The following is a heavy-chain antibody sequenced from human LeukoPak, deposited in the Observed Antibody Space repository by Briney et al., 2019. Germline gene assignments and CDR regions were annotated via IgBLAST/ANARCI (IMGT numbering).Heavy chain of an antibody. V-gene: IGHV1-2*06. Sequence: ASVKVSCKASGYTFTGYYMHWVRQAPGQGLEWMGRINPSSGGTNYAQKFQGRVTMTRDTSISTAYMELSRLRSDDTAVYYCAREYSTSCFPNWGQGTLVTVSS. D-gene: IGHD2-2*01. CDR2: INPSSGGT. CDR1: GYTFTGYY. CDR3: AREYSTSCFPN. J-gene: IGHJ4*02.